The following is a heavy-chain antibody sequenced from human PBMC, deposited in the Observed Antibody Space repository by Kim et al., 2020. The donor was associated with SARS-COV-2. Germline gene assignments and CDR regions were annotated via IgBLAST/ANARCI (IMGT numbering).Heavy chain of an antibody. D-gene: IGHD3-22*01. J-gene: IGHJ3*02. CDR3: AVVYYYDSSGYYNPALDAFDI. CDR2: IYYSGST. V-gene: IGHV4-39*07. Sequence: SETLSLTCTVSGGSISSSSYYWGWIRQPPGKGLEWIGSIYYSGSTYYNPSLKSRVTISVDTSKNQFSLKLSSVTAADTAVYYCAVVYYYDSSGYYNPALDAFDIWGQGTMVTVSS. CDR1: GGSISSSSYY.